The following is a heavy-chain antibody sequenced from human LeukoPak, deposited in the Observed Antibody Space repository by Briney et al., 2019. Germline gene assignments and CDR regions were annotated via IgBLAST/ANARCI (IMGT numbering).Heavy chain of an antibody. D-gene: IGHD2-15*01. Sequence: GGSLRLSCAASGFTFSSYSMNWVRQAPGKGLEWVSSISSSSSYIYYADSVKGRFTISRDNAKNSLYLQMNSLRAEDTAVYYCARARCGRCYSEGGWGQGTLVTVSS. CDR2: ISSSSSYI. CDR1: GFTFSSYS. CDR3: ARARCGRCYSEGG. J-gene: IGHJ4*02. V-gene: IGHV3-21*01.